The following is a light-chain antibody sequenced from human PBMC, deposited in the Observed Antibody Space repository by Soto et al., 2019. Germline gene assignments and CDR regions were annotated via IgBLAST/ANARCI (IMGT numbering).Light chain of an antibody. J-gene: IGLJ2*01. CDR2: GNS. Sequence: QSVLTQPPSVSGAPGQRVTISCTGGSSNIGAVYDVHWYQQLPGTAPKLLIYGNSNRPSVVPDLFFGSKSGTSASLAITGLQAEDEAGYYCQSYDNSRSGYVLFGGGTKLTVL. V-gene: IGLV1-40*01. CDR3: QSYDNSRSGYVL. CDR1: SSNIGAVYD.